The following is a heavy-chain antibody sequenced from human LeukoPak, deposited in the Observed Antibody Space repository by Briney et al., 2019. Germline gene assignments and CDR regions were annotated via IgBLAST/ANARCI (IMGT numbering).Heavy chain of an antibody. Sequence: GGSLRLSCAASGFTVSANYMSWVRQAPGKGLEWISVIHSSGSTFYADSVKGRFTISTDNSRNTLYLQVNSLRAEDTAVYYCARGLGAAHFDYWGQGTLVTVSS. CDR3: ARGLGAAHFDY. J-gene: IGHJ4*02. CDR1: GFTVSANY. D-gene: IGHD1-26*01. V-gene: IGHV3-66*01. CDR2: IHSSGST.